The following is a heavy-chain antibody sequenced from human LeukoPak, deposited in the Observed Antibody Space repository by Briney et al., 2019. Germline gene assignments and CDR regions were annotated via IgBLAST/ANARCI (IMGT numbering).Heavy chain of an antibody. V-gene: IGHV5-51*01. J-gene: IGHJ6*02. Sequence: HGESLKISCKGSGYSFTSYWIGWVRQMPGKGLEWMGIIYPGDSDTRYSPSFQGQVTISADKSISTAYLQWSSLKASDTAMYYCARHTLRWLKYYGMDVWGQGTTVTVSS. CDR3: ARHTLRWLKYYGMDV. CDR1: GYSFTSYW. D-gene: IGHD2-21*01. CDR2: IYPGDSDT.